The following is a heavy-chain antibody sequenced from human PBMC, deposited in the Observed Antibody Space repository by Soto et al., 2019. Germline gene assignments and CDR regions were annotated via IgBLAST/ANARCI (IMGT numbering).Heavy chain of an antibody. V-gene: IGHV1-2*04. J-gene: IGHJ6*02. Sequence: ASVKVSCKASGYTFTGYYMHWVRQAPGQGLEWMGWINPNSGGTNYAQKFQGWVTMTRDTSISTAYMELSRLRSDDTAVYYCARERIQLWASYYYYGMEVWGQGTTVTVSS. CDR1: GYTFTGYY. CDR2: INPNSGGT. D-gene: IGHD5-18*01. CDR3: ARERIQLWASYYYYGMEV.